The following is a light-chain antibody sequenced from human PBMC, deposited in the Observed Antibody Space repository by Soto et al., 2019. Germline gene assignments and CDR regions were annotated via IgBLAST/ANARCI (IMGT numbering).Light chain of an antibody. V-gene: IGLV2-14*01. CDR3: NSYTNSSAVV. CDR2: EVT. J-gene: IGLJ2*01. Sequence: QSALAQPASVSGSPGQSITISCAGTRDDIGAYDYVSWYQQHPGNAPKLLVYEVTNRPSGVSDRFSGSKSGNTASLTISGLQAEDEADYYCNSYTNSSAVVFGGATKVTVL. CDR1: RDDIGAYDY.